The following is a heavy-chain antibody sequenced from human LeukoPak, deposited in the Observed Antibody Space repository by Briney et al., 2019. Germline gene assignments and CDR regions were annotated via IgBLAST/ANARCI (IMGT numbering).Heavy chain of an antibody. Sequence: GGSLRLSCAVSGFTFSDYAMSWVRQAPGKGLEWVLGISFSGRSTNYADSVKGRFIISRDNSNNTLYLQMNSLRAEDTAVYYCARDRGHYNSGSILDYWGQGTQVTVSS. CDR3: ARDRGHYNSGSILDY. CDR2: ISFSGRST. CDR1: GFTFSDYA. J-gene: IGHJ4*02. D-gene: IGHD3-10*01. V-gene: IGHV3-23*01.